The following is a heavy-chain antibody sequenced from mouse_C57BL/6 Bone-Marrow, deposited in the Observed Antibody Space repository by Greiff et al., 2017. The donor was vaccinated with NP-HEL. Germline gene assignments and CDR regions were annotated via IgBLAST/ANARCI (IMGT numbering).Heavy chain of an antibody. CDR3: AIQGFAY. J-gene: IGHJ3*01. Sequence: QVQLQQPGAELVKPGASVKVSCKASGYTFPSYWMNWVKQRPGQGLEWIGRIHPYDSDTNYTQKFKGKATLTVDKSSSTAYMQLSSLTSEDSAVYYCAIQGFAYWGQGTLVTVSA. V-gene: IGHV1-74*01. CDR2: IHPYDSDT. CDR1: GYTFPSYW.